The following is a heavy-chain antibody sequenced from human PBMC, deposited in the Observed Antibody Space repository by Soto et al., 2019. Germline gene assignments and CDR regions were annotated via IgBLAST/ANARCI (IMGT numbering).Heavy chain of an antibody. CDR3: ASNYAYAEGYYWYGIDV. V-gene: IGHV3-74*01. CDR2: ISSYGSDT. Sequence: EVQLVESGGGLVLPGGSLRLSCAASGFTFSRYWMHWVRQAPGKGLVWVSRISSYGSDTHYADSVKGRFTISRDNAKNTLYQRKNSLRAHDTAVYYCASNYAYAEGYYWYGIDVWGQGTTVTVSS. CDR1: GFTFSRYW. J-gene: IGHJ6*02. D-gene: IGHD3-16*01.